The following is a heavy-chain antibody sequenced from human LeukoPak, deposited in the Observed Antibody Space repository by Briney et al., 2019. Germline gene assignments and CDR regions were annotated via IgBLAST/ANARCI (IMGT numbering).Heavy chain of an antibody. CDR1: GYTFTGYY. Sequence: GASVKVSCKASGYTFTGYYMHWVRQAPGQGLEWMGWINPNSGGTNYAQKFQGRVTMTRDTSISTAYMELSRLRSDDTAVYYCARVGCSSTSCYFRPSGYYFDYWGQGTLVTVSS. CDR2: INPNSGGT. CDR3: ARVGCSSTSCYFRPSGYYFDY. D-gene: IGHD2-2*01. J-gene: IGHJ4*02. V-gene: IGHV1-2*02.